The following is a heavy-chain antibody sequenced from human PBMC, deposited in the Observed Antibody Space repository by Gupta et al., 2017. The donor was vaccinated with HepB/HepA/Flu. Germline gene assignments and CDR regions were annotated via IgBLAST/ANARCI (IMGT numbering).Heavy chain of an antibody. CDR2: ISDNGDST. Sequence: EVQLVESGGGLVQPGGSLRLSCAASGFTFTSYDMHWVRQAPGKGLEYVSAISDNGDSTYYAKSVRGRFTISRDNPQNTLYLQMGSLRAEDMAVYYCARGNWNLKNFDYWGQGTLVTASS. D-gene: IGHD1-1*01. V-gene: IGHV3-64*01. J-gene: IGHJ4*02. CDR1: GFTFTSYD. CDR3: ARGNWNLKNFDY.